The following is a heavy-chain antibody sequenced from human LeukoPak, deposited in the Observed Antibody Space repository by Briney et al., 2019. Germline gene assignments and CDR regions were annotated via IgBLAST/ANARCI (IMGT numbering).Heavy chain of an antibody. V-gene: IGHV4-59*01. J-gene: IGHJ4*02. CDR2: IYYSGST. CDR1: GGSISSYY. D-gene: IGHD3-16*01. CDR3: ARVTSYALLDY. Sequence: SETLSLTCTVSGGSISSYYWSWIRQPPGKGLEWIGYIYYSGSTNYNPSLKSRVTISVDTSKNQFSLKLSSVTAADTAVYYCARVTSYALLDYWGQGTLVTVSS.